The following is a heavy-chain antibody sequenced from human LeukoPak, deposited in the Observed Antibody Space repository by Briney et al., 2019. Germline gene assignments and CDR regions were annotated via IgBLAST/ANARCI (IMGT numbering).Heavy chain of an antibody. CDR1: GFTFSSYG. V-gene: IGHV3-30*02. CDR2: IRYDGSNK. J-gene: IGHJ4*02. CDR3: AKGLWAAVAGLDY. D-gene: IGHD6-19*01. Sequence: PGGSLRLXCAASGFTFSSYGMHWVRQAPGKGLEWVAFIRYDGSNKYYADSVKGRFTISRDNSKNTPYLQMNSLRAEDTAVYYCAKGLWAAVAGLDYWGQGTLVTVSS.